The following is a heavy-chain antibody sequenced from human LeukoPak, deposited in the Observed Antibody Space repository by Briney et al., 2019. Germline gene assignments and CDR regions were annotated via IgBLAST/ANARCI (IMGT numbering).Heavy chain of an antibody. CDR3: AKGAPKVYSDSSGYYVSYDY. D-gene: IGHD3-22*01. CDR2: ISWNSGTI. V-gene: IGHV3-9*01. J-gene: IGHJ4*02. CDR1: GFNFDGYA. Sequence: GRSLRLSCAASGFNFDGYAMYWVRQAPGKGLEFVSGISWNSGTIGYTDSVKGRFTISRDNAKNSLYLQMNSLRAEDTALYYCAKGAPKVYSDSSGYYVSYDYWGQGTLVTVSS.